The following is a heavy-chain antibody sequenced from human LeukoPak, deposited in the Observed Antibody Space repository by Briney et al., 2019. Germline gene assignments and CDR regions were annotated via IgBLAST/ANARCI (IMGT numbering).Heavy chain of an antibody. CDR1: GFTVSNNY. CDR3: AKSITMIVVVIDAFDI. Sequence: GGSLRLSCAASGFTVSNNYMSWVRQAPGKGLEWVAVVYGVNSTYHTDSVKGRFTISRDNSKNTLYLQMNSLRAEDTAVYYCAKSITMIVVVIDAFDIWGQGTMVTVSS. V-gene: IGHV3-66*02. D-gene: IGHD3-22*01. J-gene: IGHJ3*02. CDR2: VYGVNST.